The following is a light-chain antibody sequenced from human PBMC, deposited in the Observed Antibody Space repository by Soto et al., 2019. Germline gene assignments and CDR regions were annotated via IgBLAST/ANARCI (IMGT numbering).Light chain of an antibody. CDR1: QSVAGH. CDR2: DAS. V-gene: IGKV3-11*01. J-gene: IGKJ2*01. Sequence: EILLTQSPATLSLSPGERATLSCRASQSVAGHLAWYQQKPGQAPSLLIYDASKRATGIPARFSGSGSGTDFNLTISSLQPEDFAVYYCQQYGSSPPGYTFGQGTKLEIK. CDR3: QQYGSSPPGYT.